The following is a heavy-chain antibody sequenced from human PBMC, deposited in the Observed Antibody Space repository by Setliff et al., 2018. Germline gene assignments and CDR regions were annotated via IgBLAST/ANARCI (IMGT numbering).Heavy chain of an antibody. V-gene: IGHV5-51*01. CDR3: ARRRRFDSGGPRSPWYFDL. D-gene: IGHD3-22*01. CDR2: IYPDDSDT. Sequence: PGESLKISCKASGYIFTNYWIGWVRQMPGKGLEWMGIIYPDDSDTRYSPSVQGTFTISADKSISTAYLQWSSLKASDTAFYYCARRRRFDSGGPRSPWYFDLWGRGTLGTVS. J-gene: IGHJ2*01. CDR1: GYIFTNYW.